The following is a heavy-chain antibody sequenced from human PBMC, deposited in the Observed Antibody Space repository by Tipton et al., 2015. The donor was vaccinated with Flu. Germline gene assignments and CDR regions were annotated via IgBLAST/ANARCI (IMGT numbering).Heavy chain of an antibody. CDR1: GASISSGSFY. CDR3: ARQRSYYDTSGPRGGGFYLDY. D-gene: IGHD3-16*01. CDR2: LYTAGGT. V-gene: IGHV4-61*02. J-gene: IGHJ4*02. Sequence: TLSLTCTVSGASISSGSFYWTWLRQPAGKGLEWIGRLYTAGGTTYNSSLKSRVTISLDTPKNQFSLSLNSVTAAGTAVYFCARQRSYYDTSGPRGGGFYLDYWGQGALVTVSS.